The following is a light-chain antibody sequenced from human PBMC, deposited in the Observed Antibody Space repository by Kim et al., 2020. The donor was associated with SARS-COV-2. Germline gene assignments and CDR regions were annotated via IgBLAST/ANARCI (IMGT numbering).Light chain of an antibody. Sequence: EIVLTQSPGTLSLSPGERATLSCRASQSVSSSYLAWYQQKPGQAPRLLIYGASSRATGIPDRFSGSGSGTDFTLTISRLEPEDFAVYYCQQYGNSRLTFGGGTKLEI. CDR2: GAS. V-gene: IGKV3-20*01. CDR3: QQYGNSRLT. CDR1: QSVSSSY. J-gene: IGKJ4*01.